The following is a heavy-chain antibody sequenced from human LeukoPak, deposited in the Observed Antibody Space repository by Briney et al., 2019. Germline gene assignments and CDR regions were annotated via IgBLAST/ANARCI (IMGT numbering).Heavy chain of an antibody. V-gene: IGHV3-7*04. J-gene: IGHJ4*02. CDR3: ARGVYANNYYFDC. CDR2: IKQDETEK. Sequence: PGGSLRLSCAASGFTFSSYGMHWVRQAPGKGLEWVANIKQDETEKFYLGSVKGRFTISRDNAKNSLHLQMNSLRAEDTAVYYCARGVYANNYYFDCWGQGTLATVSS. CDR1: GFTFSSYG. D-gene: IGHD1-1*01.